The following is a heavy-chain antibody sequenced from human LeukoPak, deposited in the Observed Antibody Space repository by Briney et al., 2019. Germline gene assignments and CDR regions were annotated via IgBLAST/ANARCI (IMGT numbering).Heavy chain of an antibody. D-gene: IGHD3-9*01. Sequence: GGSLRLSCAASGFTFSSYSMNWVRQAPGKGLEWVSYISSSSSTIYYADSVKGRFTISRDNAKNSLYLQMNSLRAEDTAVYYYARVLRYFDWLSPPDYWGQGTLVTVSS. CDR2: ISSSSSTI. CDR3: ARVLRYFDWLSPPDY. CDR1: GFTFSSYS. J-gene: IGHJ4*02. V-gene: IGHV3-48*01.